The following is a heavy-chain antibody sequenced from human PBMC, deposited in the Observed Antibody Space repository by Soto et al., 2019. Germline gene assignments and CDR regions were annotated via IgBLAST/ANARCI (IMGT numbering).Heavy chain of an antibody. D-gene: IGHD3-3*01. Sequence: ASVKVSCKASGYTFTSYYMHWVRQAPGQGLEWMGIINPSGGSTSYAQKFQGRVTMTRDTSTSAVYMELSSLRSEDTAVYYCARTGLNYDFWSGCMDVWGQGTTVTVSS. CDR2: INPSGGST. J-gene: IGHJ6*02. CDR3: ARTGLNYDFWSGCMDV. V-gene: IGHV1-46*01. CDR1: GYTFTSYY.